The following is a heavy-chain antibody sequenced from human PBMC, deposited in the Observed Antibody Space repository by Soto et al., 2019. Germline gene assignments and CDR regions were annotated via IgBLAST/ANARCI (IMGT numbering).Heavy chain of an antibody. CDR2: IIPIFGTA. CDR3: ARPGSYSAFDI. D-gene: IGHD1-26*01. Sequence: APAQVSCKASGGTFSSYAISSVRQAPGQGLEWMGGIIPIFGTANYAQKFQGRVTITADESTSTAYMELSSLRSEDTAVYYCARPGSYSAFDIWGQGTMVTVSS. CDR1: GGTFSSYA. J-gene: IGHJ3*02. V-gene: IGHV1-69*13.